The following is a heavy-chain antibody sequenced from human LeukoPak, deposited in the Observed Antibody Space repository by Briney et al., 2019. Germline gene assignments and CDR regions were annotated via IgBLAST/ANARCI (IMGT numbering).Heavy chain of an antibody. Sequence: SETLSLTCAVYGGSFSGYYWSWIRQPPGKGLEWIGEINHSGSTNYNPSLKSRVTISVDTSKNQFFLKLSSVTAADTAVYYCARGDIVVVVAATRAFDIWGQGTMVTVSS. D-gene: IGHD2-15*01. CDR3: ARGDIVVVVAATRAFDI. CDR2: INHSGST. V-gene: IGHV4-34*01. CDR1: GGSFSGYY. J-gene: IGHJ3*02.